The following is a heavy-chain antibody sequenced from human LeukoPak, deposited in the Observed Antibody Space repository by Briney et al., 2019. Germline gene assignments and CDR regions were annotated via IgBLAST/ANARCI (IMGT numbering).Heavy chain of an antibody. CDR1: GFTVSSNY. Sequence: GGSLRLSCAASGFTVSSNYMSWVRQAPGKGLEWVSVIYSGGTTYYADSVKGRFTISRDNAKNSLYLQMNSLRAEDTAVYYCASKERYGDSPDYWGQGTLVTVSS. V-gene: IGHV3-53*01. CDR3: ASKERYGDSPDY. D-gene: IGHD4-17*01. J-gene: IGHJ4*02. CDR2: IYSGGTT.